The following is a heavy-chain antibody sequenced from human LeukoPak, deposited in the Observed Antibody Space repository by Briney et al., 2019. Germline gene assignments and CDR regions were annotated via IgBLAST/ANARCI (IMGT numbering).Heavy chain of an antibody. CDR2: ISSSSSYI. V-gene: IGHV3-21*01. CDR1: GFTFSSYS. J-gene: IGHJ4*02. CDR3: ARQGSGSSFRIWGELDY. D-gene: IGHD3-10*01. Sequence: GGSLRLSCAASGFTFSSYSMNWVRQGPGKGLERVSSISSSSSYIYYADSVKGRFTISRDNAKNSLYLQMNSLRAEDTAVYYSARQGSGSSFRIWGELDYWGQGTLVTVSS.